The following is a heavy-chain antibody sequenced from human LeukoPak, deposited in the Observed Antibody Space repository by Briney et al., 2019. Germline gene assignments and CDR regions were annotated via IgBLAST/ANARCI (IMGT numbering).Heavy chain of an antibody. Sequence: GGSLRLSCAASGFTFDDYAMHWVRQAPGKGLEWVSLISGDGGSTYYADSVKGRFTTSRDNSKNSLYLQMNSLRTEDTALYYCAKGHGCDGDCYEWGNWFDPWGQGTLVTVSS. CDR3: AKGHGCDGDCYEWGNWFDP. D-gene: IGHD2-21*02. J-gene: IGHJ5*02. CDR2: ISGDGGST. V-gene: IGHV3-43*02. CDR1: GFTFDDYA.